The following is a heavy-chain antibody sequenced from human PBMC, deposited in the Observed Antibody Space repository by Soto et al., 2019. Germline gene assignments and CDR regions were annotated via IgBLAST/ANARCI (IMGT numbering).Heavy chain of an antibody. Sequence: SETLSLTCPVSGGSIRSYYWSWIRQPPGKGLELIGYIYYSGSTNYNPSLKSRVTISVDTSKNQFSLKVNSMIAADTAIYYCARGGVAARKGRWFDPWGQGTLVTVSS. V-gene: IGHV4-59*01. J-gene: IGHJ5*02. CDR3: ARGGVAARKGRWFDP. CDR2: IYYSGST. CDR1: GGSIRSYY. D-gene: IGHD6-25*01.